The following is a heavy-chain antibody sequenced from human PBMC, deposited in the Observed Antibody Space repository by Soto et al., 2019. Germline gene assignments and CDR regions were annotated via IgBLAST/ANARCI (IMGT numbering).Heavy chain of an antibody. CDR3: ARGFSAGKGSPPDF. V-gene: IGHV4-4*02. D-gene: IGHD6-13*01. J-gene: IGHJ4*02. Sequence: PXETLSLTCAVSGYSISSSKWWNWVRQPPVKGLEWIGEIYHTGPTNYNPSVKSRATISVDKSKNHFSLSLTSVTAADTAVYYCARGFSAGKGSPPDFWGQGSLVTVSS. CDR1: GYSISSSKW. CDR2: IYHTGPT.